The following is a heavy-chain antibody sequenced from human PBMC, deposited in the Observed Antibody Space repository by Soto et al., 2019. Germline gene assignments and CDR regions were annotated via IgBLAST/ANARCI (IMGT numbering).Heavy chain of an antibody. CDR1: GFTVSSNY. CDR2: IYSGGST. V-gene: IGHV3-66*01. J-gene: IGHJ3*02. CDR3: ARDQSYGDYGPGAFDI. D-gene: IGHD4-17*01. Sequence: GGSLRLSCAASGFTVSSNYMSWVRQAPGKGLEWVSVIYSGGSTYYADSVKGRFTISRDNSKNTLYLQMNSLRAEDTAVYYCARDQSYGDYGPGAFDIWGQGTMVTVSS.